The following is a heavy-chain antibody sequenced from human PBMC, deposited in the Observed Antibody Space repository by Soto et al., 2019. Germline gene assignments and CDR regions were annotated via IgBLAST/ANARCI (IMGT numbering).Heavy chain of an antibody. Sequence: GGSLRLSCAASGFTFSSYAMHWVRQAPGKGLEYVSAISSNGGSTYYADSVKGRFTISRDNSKNTLYLQMGSLRAEDMAVYYCARGGVGANYYYYYYGMDVWGQGTTVTSP. CDR2: ISSNGGST. J-gene: IGHJ6*02. V-gene: IGHV3-64*02. D-gene: IGHD1-26*01. CDR1: GFTFSSYA. CDR3: ARGGVGANYYYYYYGMDV.